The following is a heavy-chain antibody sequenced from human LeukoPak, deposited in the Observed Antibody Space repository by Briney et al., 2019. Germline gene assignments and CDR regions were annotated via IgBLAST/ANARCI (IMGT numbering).Heavy chain of an antibody. D-gene: IGHD6-19*01. J-gene: IGHJ4*02. V-gene: IGHV4-39*01. CDR3: ARSGQWLGLVLSY. CDR1: GGSISSSSYY. Sequence: PSETLSLTCTVSGGSISSSSYYWGWIRQPPGKGLEWIGSIYYSGSTYYNPSLKSRVTISVDTSKNQFSLKLSSVTAADTAVYYCARSGQWLGLVLSYWGQGTLVTVSS. CDR2: IYYSGST.